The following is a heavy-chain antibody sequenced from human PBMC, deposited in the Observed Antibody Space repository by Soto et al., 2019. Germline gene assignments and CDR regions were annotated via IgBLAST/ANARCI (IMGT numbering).Heavy chain of an antibody. Sequence: SVKVACKASRGTFSSCAMSWVRQAPGQGLEWMGGIIPIFGTANYAQKFQGRVTITADESTSTAYMELSSLRSEDTAVYYCAHNYYYGMDVWGQGTTVTVSS. CDR1: RGTFSSCA. CDR2: IIPIFGTA. CDR3: AHNYYYGMDV. J-gene: IGHJ6*02. V-gene: IGHV1-69*13.